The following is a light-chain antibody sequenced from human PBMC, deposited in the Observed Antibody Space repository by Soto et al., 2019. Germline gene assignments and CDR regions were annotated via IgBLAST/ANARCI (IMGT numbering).Light chain of an antibody. CDR1: QSVSSN. V-gene: IGKV3-15*01. CDR3: QQHNIWPPWT. Sequence: EIVMTQSPATLSVSPGERATLSCRASQSVSSNLAWYQQKPGQAPRLLMYGASTRATGIPDRFSGSGSGTEFTLTISSLQSEDVAVYYCQQHNIWPPWTFGQGTNVEIK. CDR2: GAS. J-gene: IGKJ1*01.